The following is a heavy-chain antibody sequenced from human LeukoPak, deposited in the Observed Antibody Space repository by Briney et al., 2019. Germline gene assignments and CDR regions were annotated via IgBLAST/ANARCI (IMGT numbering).Heavy chain of an antibody. CDR2: IYYSGST. D-gene: IGHD1-1*01. J-gene: IGHJ4*02. CDR1: GGSISSSSYY. CDR3: ARISARTPGVDY. V-gene: IGHV4-39*01. Sequence: KPSETLSLTCTVSGGSISSSSYYWGWIRQPPGKGLEWIGSIYYSGSTYYNPSLKSRVTISVDTSKNQFSLKLSSVTAADTAVYYCARISARTPGVDYWGQGTLVTVSS.